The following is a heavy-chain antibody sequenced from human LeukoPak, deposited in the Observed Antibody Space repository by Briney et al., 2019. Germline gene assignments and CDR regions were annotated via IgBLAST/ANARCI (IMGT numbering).Heavy chain of an antibody. CDR3: ARDGLNTMVRGKIHYYYMDV. D-gene: IGHD3-10*01. Sequence: SETLSLTCAVYGGSFSGYYWSWIRQPPGKGLEWIGEINHSGSTNYNPSLKSRVTISVGTSKNQFSLKLSSVTAADTAVYYCARDGLNTMVRGKIHYYYMDVWGKGTTVTISS. CDR1: GGSFSGYY. CDR2: INHSGST. J-gene: IGHJ6*03. V-gene: IGHV4-34*01.